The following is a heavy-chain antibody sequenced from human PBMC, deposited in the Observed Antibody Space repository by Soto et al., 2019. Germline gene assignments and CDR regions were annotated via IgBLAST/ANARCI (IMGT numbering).Heavy chain of an antibody. V-gene: IGHV3-23*01. Sequence: PGESLRLPCAGSGFTFRSFALRWGRQPPEKGLGWVSGMSGGWCCSYYADAVKGRFTISRDNTKNTLYLQINSLRVEDTALYYCAKDQLTSCGDYHYYYGIYLLGRGTPVTGSS. J-gene: IGHJ6*02. CDR2: MSGGWCCS. D-gene: IGHD2-21*01. CDR1: GFTFRSFA. CDR3: AKDQLTSCGDYHYYYGIYL.